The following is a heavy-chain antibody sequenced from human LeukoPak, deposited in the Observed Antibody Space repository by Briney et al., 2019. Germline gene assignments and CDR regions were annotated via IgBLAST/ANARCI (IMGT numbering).Heavy chain of an antibody. J-gene: IGHJ4*02. CDR3: ARFVDGYSSQLGYFDY. CDR2: IYYSGST. CDR1: GGSIGSYY. V-gene: IGHV4-59*01. Sequence: SETLSLTCTVSGGSIGSYYWSWIRQPPGKGLEWIGYIYYSGSTNYNPSLKSRVTISVDTSKNQFSLKLSSVTAADTAVYYCARFVDGYSSQLGYFDYWGQGTLVTVSS. D-gene: IGHD6-13*01.